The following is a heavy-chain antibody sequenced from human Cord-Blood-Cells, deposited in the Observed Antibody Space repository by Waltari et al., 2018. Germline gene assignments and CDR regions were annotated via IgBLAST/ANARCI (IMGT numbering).Heavy chain of an antibody. V-gene: IGHV3-73*02. J-gene: IGHJ4*02. Sequence: EVQLVESGGGLVQPGGYLKLSCAASGFTFSGSAMHWVRQASGKGLEWVGRIRSKANSYATAYAASVKGRFTISRDDSKNTAYLQMNSLKNEDTAVYYCTRLYSSSSDYWGQGTLVTVSS. CDR2: IRSKANSYAT. CDR1: GFTFSGSA. D-gene: IGHD6-6*01. CDR3: TRLYSSSSDY.